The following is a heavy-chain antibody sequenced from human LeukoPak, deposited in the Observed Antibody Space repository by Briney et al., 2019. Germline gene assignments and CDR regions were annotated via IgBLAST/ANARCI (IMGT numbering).Heavy chain of an antibody. V-gene: IGHV1-18*01. CDR2: ISGYNGNT. J-gene: IGHJ4*02. CDR1: GYDFINYG. D-gene: IGHD6-19*01. CDR3: ARADIRAIASSGWYGFDY. Sequence: ASVKVSCKASGYDFINYGISWVRQAPGQGLEWMGWISGYNGNTNYAQKYQGRVTMTTDTSTSTAYMELRSLRSDDTAVYYCARADIRAIASSGWYGFDYWGQGTLVTVSS.